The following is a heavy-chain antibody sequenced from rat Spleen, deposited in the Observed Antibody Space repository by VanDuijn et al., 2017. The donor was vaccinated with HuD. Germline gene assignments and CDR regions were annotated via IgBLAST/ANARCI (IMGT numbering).Heavy chain of an antibody. CDR2: ISYDGLVP. Sequence: EVQLVESDGGLVQPGRSLKLSCAASGFTFSDYYMAWVRQAPTKGLEWVASISYDGLVPYYRDSVKGRCTISRDNAKSTLYLQMDSLRSEDTATYYCTTDPRPNYDYYVMDAWGQGASVTVSS. V-gene: IGHV5-20*01. CDR3: TTDPRPNYDYYVMDA. CDR1: GFTFSDYY. J-gene: IGHJ4*01. D-gene: IGHD1-10*01.